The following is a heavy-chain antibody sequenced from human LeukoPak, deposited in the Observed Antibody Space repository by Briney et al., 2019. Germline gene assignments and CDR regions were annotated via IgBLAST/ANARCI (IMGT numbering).Heavy chain of an antibody. D-gene: IGHD3-3*01. CDR3: TRRNYDFWSGYEYDY. CDR1: GFTFSGSA. J-gene: IGHJ4*02. V-gene: IGHV3-73*01. Sequence: GGSLRLSCAASGFTFSGSAMHWVRQASGKGLEWVGRIRSKANSYATAYAASVKGRSTISRDDSKNTAYLQMNSLKTEDTAVYYCTRRNYDFWSGYEYDYWGQGTLVTVSS. CDR2: IRSKANSYAT.